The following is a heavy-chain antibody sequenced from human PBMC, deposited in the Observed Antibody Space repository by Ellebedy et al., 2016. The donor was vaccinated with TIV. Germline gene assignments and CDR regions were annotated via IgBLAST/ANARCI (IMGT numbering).Heavy chain of an antibody. Sequence: GESLKISCAASGFTFSSYAMSWVRQAPGKGLEWVSAISGSGGSTYYADSVKGRFTISRDNSKNTLYLQMNSLRVEDTAVYFCARASSGSSYWGYDYWGQGTLVTVSS. J-gene: IGHJ4*02. V-gene: IGHV3-23*01. D-gene: IGHD3-3*01. CDR3: ARASSGSSYWGYDY. CDR2: ISGSGGST. CDR1: GFTFSSYA.